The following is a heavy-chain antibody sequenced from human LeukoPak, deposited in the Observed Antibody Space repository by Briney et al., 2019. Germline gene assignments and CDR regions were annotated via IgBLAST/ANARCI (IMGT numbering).Heavy chain of an antibody. CDR3: ARHHKGKNRYRGVDA. D-gene: IGHD3-10*01. Sequence: PGGSLRLSCAASGFTVSSNYMSWVRQAPGKGLEWVSIIYSGGTTYYADSVRGRFTICRDNFKYTLYLEMSCLRVEDTAVYYCARHHKGKNRYRGVDAWGQGTLVTVSS. J-gene: IGHJ5*02. V-gene: IGHV3-53*01. CDR1: GFTVSSNY. CDR2: IYSGGTT.